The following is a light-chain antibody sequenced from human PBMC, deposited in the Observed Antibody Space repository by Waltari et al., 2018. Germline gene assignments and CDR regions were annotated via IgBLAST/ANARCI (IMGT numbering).Light chain of an antibody. CDR1: QGISNS. V-gene: IGKV1-NL1*01. CDR2: AAS. J-gene: IGKJ2*01. Sequence: DIQMTQSPSSLSASVGDRVTITCRASQGISNSLAWYQQKPGKAPKLLLYAASRLESGVPSRFSGSGFGTDYTLTISSLQPEDFATYYCQQYYSTPPYTFGQGTKLEIK. CDR3: QQYYSTPPYT.